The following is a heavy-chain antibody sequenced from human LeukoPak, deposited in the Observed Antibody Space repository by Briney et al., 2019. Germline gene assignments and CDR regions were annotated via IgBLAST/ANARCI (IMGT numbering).Heavy chain of an antibody. CDR3: ARLTTVTPRTAFDI. V-gene: IGHV4-30-4*07. CDR2: IYYSGST. Sequence: SETLSLTCAVSGGSISSGGSSWSWIRQPPGKGLEWIGYIYYSGSTYYNPSLKSRVTISVDTSKNQFSLKLSSVTAADTAVYYCARLTTVTPRTAFDIWGQGTLVTVSS. CDR1: GGSISSGGSS. J-gene: IGHJ3*02. D-gene: IGHD4-17*01.